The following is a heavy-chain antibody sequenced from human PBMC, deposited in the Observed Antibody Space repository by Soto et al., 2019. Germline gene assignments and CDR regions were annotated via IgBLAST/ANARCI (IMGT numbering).Heavy chain of an antibody. CDR3: ARQFPTDNYGNRLDP. Sequence: GGSLRLSCAASGFTVNSSYMTWIRQAPGKGLQWVADISSGGTTKYADSVRGRFSISRDMSKNTLYLQMNSLRVEDTAIYSCARQFPTDNYGNRLDPWGQGTLVTVSS. V-gene: IGHV3-53*01. CDR2: ISSGGTT. CDR1: GFTVNSSY. D-gene: IGHD4-17*01. J-gene: IGHJ5*02.